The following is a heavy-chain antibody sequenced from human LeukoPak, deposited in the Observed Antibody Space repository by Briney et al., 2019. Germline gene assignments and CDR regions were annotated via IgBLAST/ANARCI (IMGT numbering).Heavy chain of an antibody. CDR1: GGSISSSSYY. J-gene: IGHJ4*02. V-gene: IGHV4-39*01. Sequence: PSETLSLTCTVSGGSISSSSYYWGWIRQPPGKGLEWIGSIYYSGSTYYNPSLKSRVTISVDTSKNQFSLKLSSVTAADTAVYYCARHRSGRPYCSSTSCYAGGFDYWGQGTLVTVSS. CDR3: ARHRSGRPYCSSTSCYAGGFDY. CDR2: IYYSGST. D-gene: IGHD2-2*01.